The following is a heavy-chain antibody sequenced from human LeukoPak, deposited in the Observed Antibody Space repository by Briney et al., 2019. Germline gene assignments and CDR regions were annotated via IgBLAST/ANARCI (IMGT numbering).Heavy chain of an antibody. CDR2: ISSSSSYI. V-gene: IGHV3-21*01. D-gene: IGHD1-26*01. Sequence: GGSLRLSCAASGFTFSSYSMNWVRQAPGKGLEWVSSISSSSSYIYYADSVKGRFTISRDNAKNSLYLQVNSLRAEDTAVYYCARDSEPSGSYGAPDYWGQGTLVTVSS. CDR3: ARDSEPSGSYGAPDY. J-gene: IGHJ4*02. CDR1: GFTFSSYS.